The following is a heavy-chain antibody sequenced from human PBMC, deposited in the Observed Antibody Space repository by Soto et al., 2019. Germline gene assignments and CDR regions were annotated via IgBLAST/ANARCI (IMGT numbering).Heavy chain of an antibody. D-gene: IGHD2-2*01. CDR1: RYTFTSYD. CDR2: IKTDSGDT. Sequence: ASSEVSCKASRYTFTSYDIFWVRQSPGQGLEWMGWIKTDSGDTHYAQNFQGRVTMTRDTSISTAYMELNNLVSDDTAVYYCARRSSTYLNEVIFDPWGQGTLVTVSS. V-gene: IGHV1-2*02. J-gene: IGHJ5*02. CDR3: ARRSSTYLNEVIFDP.